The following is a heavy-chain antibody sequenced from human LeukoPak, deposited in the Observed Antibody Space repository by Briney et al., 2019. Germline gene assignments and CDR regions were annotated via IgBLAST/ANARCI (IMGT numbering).Heavy chain of an antibody. CDR1: GFTFSNYW. CDR2: IDTDGSGT. Sequence: GGSLRLSCEASGFTFSNYWMHWVRQVPGKGLVWVARIDTDGSGTSYADSVKGRFTISRDNSKNTLYLQMNSLRAEDTAVYYCAKDKRGGIAAAVSDYWGQGTLVTVSS. V-gene: IGHV3-74*01. D-gene: IGHD6-13*01. CDR3: AKDKRGGIAAAVSDY. J-gene: IGHJ4*02.